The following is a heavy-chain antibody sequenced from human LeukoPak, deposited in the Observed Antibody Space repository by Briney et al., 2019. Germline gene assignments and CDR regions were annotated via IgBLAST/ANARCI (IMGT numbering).Heavy chain of an antibody. CDR3: AASMAGSNWFDP. J-gene: IGHJ5*02. CDR1: GFTFSRYW. CDR2: INGDGSSI. V-gene: IGHV3-74*01. D-gene: IGHD6-19*01. Sequence: GGSLRLSCAASGFTFSRYWMHWVRQAPGRGLVWVSRINGDGSSIRYADSVKGRFTISRDNAKNTLYLQMSSLTAEDTAVYYCAASMAGSNWFDPWGQGTLVTVSS.